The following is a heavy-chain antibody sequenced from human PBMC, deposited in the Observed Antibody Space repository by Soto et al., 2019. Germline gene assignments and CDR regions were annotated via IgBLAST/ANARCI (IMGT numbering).Heavy chain of an antibody. CDR1: GFSLSTNGVG. D-gene: IGHD4-17*01. CDR3: AHKNYGDYPTDY. CDR2: IYWDDDK. V-gene: IGHV2-5*02. Sequence: QITLKESGPPLVKPTQTLTLTCTFSGFSLSTNGVGVGWIRQPPGKALEWLAVIYWDDDKRYSPSLKSRLTITKDTSKNQVVLTMTNMDPVDTATYYCAHKNYGDYPTDYWGQGTLVTVSS. J-gene: IGHJ4*02.